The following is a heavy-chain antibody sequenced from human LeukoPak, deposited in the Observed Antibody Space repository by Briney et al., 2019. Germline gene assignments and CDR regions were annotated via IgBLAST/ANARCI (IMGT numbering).Heavy chain of an antibody. V-gene: IGHV6-1*01. J-gene: IGHJ3*02. Sequence: SQTLSLTCAISGDSVSSNSVTWNWIRQSPSRGLEWLGRTYYRSKWYFDYVASVTSRISISPDTSKNQFSLQLKSVTPEDTAVCYCARRNTHGPFDIWGQGTMVTVSS. CDR1: GDSVSSNSVT. CDR2: TYYRSKWYF. D-gene: IGHD2-2*02. CDR3: ARRNTHGPFDI.